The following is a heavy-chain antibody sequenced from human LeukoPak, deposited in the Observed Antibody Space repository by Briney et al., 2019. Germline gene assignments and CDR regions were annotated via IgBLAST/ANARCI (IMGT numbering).Heavy chain of an antibody. CDR2: IYTSGST. J-gene: IGHJ6*03. Sequence: PSETLSLTCTVSGGSISSGSYYWSWIRQPAGKGLEWIGRIYTSGSTNYNPSLKSRVTISVDTSKNQFSLKLSSVTAADTAVYYCARSRALGYCSSTNCYLDNYYYYYYMDVWGKGTTVTISS. CDR1: GGSISSGSYY. CDR3: ARSRALGYCSSTNCYLDNYYYYYYMDV. D-gene: IGHD2-2*01. V-gene: IGHV4-61*02.